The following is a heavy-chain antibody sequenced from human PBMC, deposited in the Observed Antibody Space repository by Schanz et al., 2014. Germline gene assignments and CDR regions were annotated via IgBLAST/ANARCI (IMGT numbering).Heavy chain of an antibody. CDR2: ISSSGSTI. Sequence: VQLAESGGGVVQPGRSLRLSCAASGFTFSSYGMHWVRQSPGKGLEWVSYISSSGSTIYYADSVKGRFTISRDNAKNSLYLQMNSLRAEDTAVYYCAKDGRLPYYGTGSDFDYWGQGTLVTVSS. CDR3: AKDGRLPYYGTGSDFDY. CDR1: GFTFSSYG. V-gene: IGHV3-48*04. D-gene: IGHD3-22*01. J-gene: IGHJ4*02.